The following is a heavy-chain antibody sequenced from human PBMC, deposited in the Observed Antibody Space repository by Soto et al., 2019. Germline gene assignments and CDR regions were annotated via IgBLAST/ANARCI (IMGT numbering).Heavy chain of an antibody. CDR1: GCSISCYY. J-gene: IGHJ4*02. D-gene: IGHD3-10*01. V-gene: IGHV4-59*01. CDR2: IYYSGST. CDR3: ARVPKFYGYFDY. Sequence: PSETLSLTCTVSGCSISCYYWSWIRQPPGKGLEWIGYIYYSGSTNYNPSLKSRVTISVDTSKNQFSLKLSSVTAADTAVYYCARVPKFYGYFDYWGQGTLVTVSS.